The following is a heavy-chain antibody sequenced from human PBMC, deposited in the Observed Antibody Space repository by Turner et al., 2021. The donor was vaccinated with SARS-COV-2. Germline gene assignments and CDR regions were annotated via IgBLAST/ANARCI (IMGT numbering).Heavy chain of an antibody. CDR1: GFTFSSYA. V-gene: IGHV3-74*01. CDR3: ARSSAEAIDY. Sequence: ELQLVESGGGLVQPGGSLRLSCAAPGFTFSSYALHWVRQAPGKGLVWVASINGDGTSTSYADSEKGRFTISRDKAKNTLYVQMSSLRAEDTAVYYCARSSAEAIDYWGQGTLVTVTS. J-gene: IGHJ4*02. CDR2: INGDGTST. D-gene: IGHD1-26*01.